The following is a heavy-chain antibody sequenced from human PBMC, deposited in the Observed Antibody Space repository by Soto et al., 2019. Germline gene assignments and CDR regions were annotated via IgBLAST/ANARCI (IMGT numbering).Heavy chain of an antibody. CDR3: ARDLSPLYYYDSSGPNAFDI. CDR2: ISSSGSTI. CDR1: GFTFSDYY. Sequence: GGSLRLSCAASGFTFSDYYMSWIRQAPGKGLEWVSYISSSGSTIYYADSVKGRFTISRDNAKNSLYLQMNSLRAEDTAVYYCARDLSPLYYYDSSGPNAFDIWGQGTMVTVSS. D-gene: IGHD3-22*01. V-gene: IGHV3-11*01. J-gene: IGHJ3*02.